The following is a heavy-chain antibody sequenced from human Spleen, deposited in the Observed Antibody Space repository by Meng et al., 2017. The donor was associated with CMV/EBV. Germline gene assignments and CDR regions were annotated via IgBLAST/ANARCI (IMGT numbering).Heavy chain of an antibody. CDR3: AADGYNEYYFDY. CDR2: IYYSGTT. CDR1: GGSINDYY. J-gene: IGHJ4*02. Sequence: CTVSGGSINDYYWSWIRQPPGKGLEWIGYIYYSGTTNYNPSLKSRVTISVDTSKNQFSLKLSSVTAADTAVYYCAADGYNEYYFDYWGQGALVTVSS. V-gene: IGHV4-59*01. D-gene: IGHD5-24*01.